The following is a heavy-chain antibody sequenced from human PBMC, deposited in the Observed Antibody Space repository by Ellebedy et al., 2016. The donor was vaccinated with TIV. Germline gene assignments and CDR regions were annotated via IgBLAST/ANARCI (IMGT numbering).Heavy chain of an antibody. CDR1: GYSFTSYW. CDR2: IYPGDSDT. Sequence: GESLKISXKGSGYSFTSYWIGWVRQMPGKGLEWLGIIYPGDSDTRYSPSFQGQVTISADKSISTAYLQWSSLKASDTAMYYCARSYCSSTICKDLNYYYYGMDVWGQGTTVTVSS. J-gene: IGHJ6*02. V-gene: IGHV5-51*01. CDR3: ARSYCSSTICKDLNYYYYGMDV. D-gene: IGHD2-2*01.